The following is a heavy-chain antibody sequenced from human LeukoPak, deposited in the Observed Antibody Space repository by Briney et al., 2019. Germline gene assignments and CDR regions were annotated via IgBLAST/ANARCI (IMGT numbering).Heavy chain of an antibody. CDR3: ARGDTSGDPLYVALGI. D-gene: IGHD6-19*01. V-gene: IGHV3-21*01. J-gene: IGHJ3*02. Sequence: GGSLRLSCVASGFTFSSYNMIWVRQAPGKGLEWVSSISYRNSYIYYADSVKGRFTISRDNAKNSLYLQMTSLRAEDTAVYYCARGDTSGDPLYVALGIWGQGTMVTVSS. CDR2: ISYRNSYI. CDR1: GFTFSSYN.